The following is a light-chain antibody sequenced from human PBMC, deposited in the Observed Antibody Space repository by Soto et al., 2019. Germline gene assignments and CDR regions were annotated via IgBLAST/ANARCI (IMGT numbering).Light chain of an antibody. J-gene: IGKJ1*01. CDR1: QAISIY. Sequence: DIQMTQSPSSLSTSVGDRVTITCRASQAISIYLAWYQQKPGKVPKLLIYAASTLQSGVPSRFSGSGSGTDFTRTISSLQPEDVATYYCQKYSGAPPTFGQGTKVEIK. CDR2: AAS. CDR3: QKYSGAPPT. V-gene: IGKV1-27*01.